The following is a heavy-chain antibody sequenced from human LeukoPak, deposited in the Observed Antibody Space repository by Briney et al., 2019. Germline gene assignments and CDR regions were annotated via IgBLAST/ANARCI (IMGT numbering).Heavy chain of an antibody. Sequence: GGALRLSCAAPVVTFSVSVMTWVRQGPGKGLEWGASISGSGANKYYTDSAKGRFTVSRDNSKNTLYLQMNSLRDEDTAVYYCARVIYSGREGVLSDWGQGTLVTVSS. CDR2: ISGSGANK. CDR3: ARVIYSGREGVLSD. CDR1: VVTFSVSV. D-gene: IGHD6-19*01. J-gene: IGHJ4*02. V-gene: IGHV3-23*01.